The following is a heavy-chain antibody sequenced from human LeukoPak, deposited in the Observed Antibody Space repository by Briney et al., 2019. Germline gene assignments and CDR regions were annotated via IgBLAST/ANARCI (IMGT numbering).Heavy chain of an antibody. CDR3: ARIVVPAAIPGGWFDP. J-gene: IGHJ5*02. V-gene: IGHV4-59*01. CDR1: GGSISSYY. CDR2: IHYSGST. D-gene: IGHD2-2*02. Sequence: TSETLSLTCTVSGGSISSYYWSWIRQPPGKGLEWIGYIHYSGSTNYNPSLKSRVAISVDTSKNQFSLKLSSATAADTAVYYCARIVVPAAIPGGWFDPWGQGTLVTVSS.